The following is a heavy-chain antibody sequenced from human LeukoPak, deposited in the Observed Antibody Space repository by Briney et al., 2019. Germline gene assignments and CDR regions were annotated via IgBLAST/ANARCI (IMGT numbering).Heavy chain of an antibody. V-gene: IGHV3-30*04. CDR2: ISYDGSNK. CDR1: GSTFRSYV. J-gene: IGHJ3*02. CDR3: ASDYTVVNAFDS. D-gene: IGHD4-23*01. Sequence: GRSLRLSCAASGSTFRSYVMHWVRQAPGKGLEWVAVISYDGSNKYYADSVKGRFTISRDNSKNTLYLQMNSLRAEDTAVYSCASDYTVVNAFDSWGQGTMVTVSP.